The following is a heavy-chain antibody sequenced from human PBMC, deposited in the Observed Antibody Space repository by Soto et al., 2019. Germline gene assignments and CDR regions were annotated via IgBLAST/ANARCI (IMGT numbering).Heavy chain of an antibody. D-gene: IGHD2-2*01. Sequence: QVQLQQWGAGLLKPSETLSLTSAVYGGSFSGYYWSWIRQPPGKGLEWIGEINHSGSTNYNPSLKSRVTISVDTSKNQFSLKLSSVTAADAAVYYCARGQEDIVVVPAAVKHNWFDPWGQGTLVTVSS. CDR1: GGSFSGYY. V-gene: IGHV4-34*01. J-gene: IGHJ5*02. CDR3: ARGQEDIVVVPAAVKHNWFDP. CDR2: INHSGST.